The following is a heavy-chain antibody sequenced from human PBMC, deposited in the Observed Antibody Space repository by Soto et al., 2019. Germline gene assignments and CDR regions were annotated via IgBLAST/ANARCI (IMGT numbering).Heavy chain of an antibody. Sequence: QVQLQESGPGLVKPSQTLSLTCTVSGGSISSGGYYWSWIRQHPGKGLEWIGYIYYSGSTYYNPSFKSRVTLSVDTSKNQFSLKLSSVTAADTAVYYCARKVEAQLLGFWFDPWGQGTLVTVSS. CDR3: ARKVEAQLLGFWFDP. D-gene: IGHD2-2*01. CDR2: IYYSGST. CDR1: GGSISSGGYY. V-gene: IGHV4-31*03. J-gene: IGHJ5*02.